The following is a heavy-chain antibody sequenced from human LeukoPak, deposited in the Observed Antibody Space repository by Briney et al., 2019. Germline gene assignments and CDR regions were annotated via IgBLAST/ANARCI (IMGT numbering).Heavy chain of an antibody. CDR2: IIPIFGTA. CDR1: GGTFSSYA. D-gene: IGHD5-18*01. CDR3: AREGDTAMAPADY. J-gene: IGHJ4*02. Sequence: GASAKVSCKASGGTFSSYAISWVRQAPGQGLEWMGGIIPIFGTANYAQKFQGRVTITADESTSTAYMELSSLRSEDTAVYYCAREGDTAMAPADYWGQGTLVTVSS. V-gene: IGHV1-69*13.